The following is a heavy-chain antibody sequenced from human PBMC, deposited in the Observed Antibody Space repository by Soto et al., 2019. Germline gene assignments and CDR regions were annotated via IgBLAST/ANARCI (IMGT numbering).Heavy chain of an antibody. CDR3: ASKVEGMSAYSSDFDY. CDR1: GYTFTKYP. J-gene: IGHJ4*02. CDR2: VNAGNGNT. V-gene: IGHV1-3*01. D-gene: IGHD2-15*01. Sequence: ASVKVSCKASGYTFTKYPIHWVRQAPGQGLEWMGWVNAGNGNTKYSQKFQGRVTITRDTSANTAYMEVSSLRPEDTAVYFCASKVEGMSAYSSDFDYWGQGTLVTVSS.